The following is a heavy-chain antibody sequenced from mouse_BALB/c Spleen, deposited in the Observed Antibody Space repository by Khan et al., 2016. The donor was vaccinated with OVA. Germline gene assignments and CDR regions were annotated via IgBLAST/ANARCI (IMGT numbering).Heavy chain of an antibody. Sequence: QVQLKESGPELVKPGASVKMSCKASGYTFTDYVMNWVKQRNGQGLEWIGQIYPGSDSTYYNEKFKGKATLTTDRSSNTAYMQLSNLTSEDSAVYVCARAGWDVFAYWGQGTLVTVAA. CDR2: IYPGSDST. CDR3: ARAGWDVFAY. CDR1: GYTFTDYV. D-gene: IGHD4-1*01. J-gene: IGHJ3*01. V-gene: IGHV1-77*01.